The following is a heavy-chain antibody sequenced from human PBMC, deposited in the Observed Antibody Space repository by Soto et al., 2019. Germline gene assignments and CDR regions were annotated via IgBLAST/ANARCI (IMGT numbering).Heavy chain of an antibody. V-gene: IGHV3-74*01. J-gene: IGHJ4*02. CDR3: VRVGRGRDY. CDR2: IHSDGSST. CDR1: GFIFSDYW. Sequence: GGSLRLSCAGSGFIFSDYWIYWVRQAPGKGLEWVSRIHSDGSSTHYAGSVKGRFAISRDNAKNTVSLQMNSLRVDDTAVYFCVRVGRGRDYWGQGTLVTVSS. D-gene: IGHD3-10*01.